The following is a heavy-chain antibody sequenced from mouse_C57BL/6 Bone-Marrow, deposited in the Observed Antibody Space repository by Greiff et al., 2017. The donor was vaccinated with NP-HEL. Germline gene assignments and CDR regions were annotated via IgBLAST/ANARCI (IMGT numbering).Heavy chain of an antibody. D-gene: IGHD1-1*01. V-gene: IGHV1-7*01. Sequence: VQRVESGAELAKPGASVKLSCKASGYTFTSYWMHWVKQRPGQGLEWIGYINPSSGYTKYNQKFKDKATLTADKSSSTAYMQLSSLTYEDSAVYYCARRYYGSRRYFDYWGQGTTLTVSS. CDR2: INPSSGYT. CDR1: GYTFTSYW. J-gene: IGHJ2*01. CDR3: ARRYYGSRRYFDY.